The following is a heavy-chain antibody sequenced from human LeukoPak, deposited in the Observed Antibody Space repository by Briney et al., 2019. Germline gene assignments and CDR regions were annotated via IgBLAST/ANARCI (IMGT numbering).Heavy chain of an antibody. V-gene: IGHV1-69*05. CDR3: ARHGGITIFGVAQPGGAFDI. CDR1: GGSFSNFA. J-gene: IGHJ3*02. CDR2: IFGTV. Sequence: ASVKVSCKASGGSFSNFAISWVRQAPGQGFEWLGGIFGTVTYAPNFQGRVSFTTDESTGTAYMELSSLRSEDTAVYYCARHGGITIFGVAQPGGAFDIWGQGTMVTVSS. D-gene: IGHD3-3*01.